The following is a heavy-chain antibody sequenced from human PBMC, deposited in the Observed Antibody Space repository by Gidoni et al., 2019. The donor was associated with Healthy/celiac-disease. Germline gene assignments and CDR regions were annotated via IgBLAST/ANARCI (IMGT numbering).Heavy chain of an antibody. J-gene: IGHJ4*02. CDR3: ARGLRAARRFDY. Sequence: QVQLQQWGAGLLKPSETLSLTCAVYGGSFSGYYWSWIRQPPGKGLEWIGEINHSGSTNYSPSLKRRVTISVDTSKNQFSLKLSSVTAADTAVYYCARGLRAARRFDYWGQGTLVTVSS. D-gene: IGHD6-6*01. V-gene: IGHV4-34*01. CDR2: INHSGST. CDR1: GGSFSGYY.